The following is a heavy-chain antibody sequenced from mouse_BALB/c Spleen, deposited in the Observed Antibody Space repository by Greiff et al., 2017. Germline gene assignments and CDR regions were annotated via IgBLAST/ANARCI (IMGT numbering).Heavy chain of an antibody. CDR3: ARDNRASYFYAMDY. CDR1: GFTFSSFG. Sequence: EVQVVESGGGLVQPGGSRKLSCAASGFTFSSFGMHWVRQAPEKGLEWVAYISSGSSTIYYADTVKGRFTISRDNPKNTLFLQMTSLRSEDTAMYYCARDNRASYFYAMDYGGQGTSGTVPA. D-gene: IGHD3-3*01. J-gene: IGHJ4*01. V-gene: IGHV5-17*02. CDR2: ISSGSSTI.